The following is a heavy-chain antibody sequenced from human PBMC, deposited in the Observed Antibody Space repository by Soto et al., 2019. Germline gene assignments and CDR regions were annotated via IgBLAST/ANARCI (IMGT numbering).Heavy chain of an antibody. CDR2: IIPIFGAA. CDR3: ARDSAFGNGVGKVFDY. CDR1: GGTFSSYA. V-gene: IGHV1-69*13. Sequence: SVKVSCKASGGTFSSYAISWVRQAPGQGLEWMGGIIPIFGAANYAQKFQGRVTITADESTSTAYMELSSLRSEDTAVYYCARDSAFGNGVGKVFDYWGQGTLVTVSS. J-gene: IGHJ4*02. D-gene: IGHD2-8*01.